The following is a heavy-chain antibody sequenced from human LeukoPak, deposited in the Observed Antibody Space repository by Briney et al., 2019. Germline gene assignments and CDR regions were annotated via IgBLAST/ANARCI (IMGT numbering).Heavy chain of an antibody. J-gene: IGHJ4*02. CDR2: IIPIFGTA. Sequence: ASVKVSCKASGGTFSSYAISWVRQAPGQGLEWMGGIIPIFGTANYAQKFQDRVTITADESTSTAYMELSSLRSEDTAVYYCAGSNRVSFDFDYWGQGTLVTVSS. CDR3: AGSNRVSFDFDY. D-gene: IGHD3-10*01. CDR1: GGTFSSYA. V-gene: IGHV1-69*13.